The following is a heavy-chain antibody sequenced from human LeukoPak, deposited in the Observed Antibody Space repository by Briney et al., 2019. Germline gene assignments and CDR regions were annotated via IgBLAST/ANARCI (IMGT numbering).Heavy chain of an antibody. CDR2: IYTSGST. CDR3: ARDELSRGYSGYDYDYYYYGMDV. D-gene: IGHD5-12*01. CDR1: GGSISSYY. J-gene: IGHJ6*02. Sequence: SETLSLTCTVSGGSISSYYWSWIRQPAGEGLEWIGRIYTSGSTNYNPSLKSRVTMSVDTSKHQFSLKLSSVTAADTAVYYCARDELSRGYSGYDYDYYYYGMDVWGQGTTVTVSS. V-gene: IGHV4-4*07.